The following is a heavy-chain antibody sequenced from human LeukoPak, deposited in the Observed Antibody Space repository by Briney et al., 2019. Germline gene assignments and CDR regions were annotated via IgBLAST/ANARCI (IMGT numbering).Heavy chain of an antibody. D-gene: IGHD2-2*02. J-gene: IGHJ3*02. CDR1: GFTFSSYA. Sequence: GGSLRLSCAASGFTFSSYAMSWVRQAPGKGLEWVSAISGSGGSTYYADSVKGRFTISRDNSKNTLYLQMNSLRAEDTAVYYCARVILGSRMPRVLYTAFDIWGQGTMSPSLQ. CDR3: ARVILGSRMPRVLYTAFDI. V-gene: IGHV3-23*01. CDR2: ISGSGGST.